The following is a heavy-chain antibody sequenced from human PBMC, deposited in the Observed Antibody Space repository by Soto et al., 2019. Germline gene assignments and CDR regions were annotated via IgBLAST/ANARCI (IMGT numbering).Heavy chain of an antibody. Sequence: PGGSLRLSCAASGFTFSSYAMSWVRQAPGKGLEWVSAISGSGGSTYYADSVKGRFTISRDNSKNTLYLQMNSLRAEDTAVYYCAKDQHVISSWYESSDYWGQGTLVTVSS. D-gene: IGHD6-13*01. CDR2: ISGSGGST. J-gene: IGHJ4*02. CDR3: AKDQHVISSWYESSDY. V-gene: IGHV3-23*01. CDR1: GFTFSSYA.